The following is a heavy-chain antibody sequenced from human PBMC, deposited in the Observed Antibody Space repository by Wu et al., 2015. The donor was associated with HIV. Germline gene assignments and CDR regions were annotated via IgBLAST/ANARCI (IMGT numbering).Heavy chain of an antibody. Sequence: QVQLVQSGAEVKKPGSSVKVSCQASGGTFSNHSISWVRQAPGRGLEWMGAIIPIFGTPRYAQKFQGRVTILADASTRTAYMEMSSLRFEDTAIYYCAKDRAPLRPPYSSASLDYWGQGTLLTVSS. CDR1: GGTFSNHS. CDR2: IIPIFGTP. V-gene: IGHV1-69*12. J-gene: IGHJ4*02. D-gene: IGHD6-19*01. CDR3: AKDRAPLRPPYSSASLDY.